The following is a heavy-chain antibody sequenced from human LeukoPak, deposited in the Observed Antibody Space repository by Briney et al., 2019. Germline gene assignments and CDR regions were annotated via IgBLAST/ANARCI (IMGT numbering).Heavy chain of an antibody. D-gene: IGHD1-26*01. J-gene: IGHJ5*02. V-gene: IGHV3-30*04. Sequence: GGSLRLSCAASGFSLSNHAVHWVRQAPGKGLEWVTIISHHGSTTHYADSVQSRFTISRDNSKNTVFLQMSSLRRDDTAVYYCARGVGKWKLLPLDLWGRGALVTVSS. CDR3: ARGVGKWKLLPLDL. CDR1: GFSLSNHA. CDR2: ISHHGSTT.